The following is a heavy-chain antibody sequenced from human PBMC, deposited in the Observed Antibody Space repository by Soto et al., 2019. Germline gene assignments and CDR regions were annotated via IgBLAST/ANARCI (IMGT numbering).Heavy chain of an antibody. Sequence: GGSLRLSCAASGFTLSSYSMNWVRQAPGKGLEWVSSISSSSSYIYYADSVKGRFTISRDNAKNSLYLQMNSLRAEDTAVYYCARDYDSSGYYYENWFDPWGQGTLVTVSS. V-gene: IGHV3-21*01. CDR1: GFTLSSYS. D-gene: IGHD3-22*01. J-gene: IGHJ5*02. CDR2: ISSSSSYI. CDR3: ARDYDSSGYYYENWFDP.